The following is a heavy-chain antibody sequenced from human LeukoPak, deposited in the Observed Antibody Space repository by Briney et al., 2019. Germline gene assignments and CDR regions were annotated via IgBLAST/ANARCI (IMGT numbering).Heavy chain of an antibody. D-gene: IGHD2-21*02. V-gene: IGHV3-49*04. CDR1: GFTFGVYA. CDR3: SRESAEATAKFDY. J-gene: IGHJ4*02. Sequence: GGSLRLSCTASGFTFGVYAMDWVRQAPGKGLEWVGFIRSKAYGGTTEYAASVKGRFTISRDDSKSIAYLQMNSLKTEDTAVYYCSRESAEATAKFDYWGQGTPVTLSS. CDR2: IRSKAYGGTT.